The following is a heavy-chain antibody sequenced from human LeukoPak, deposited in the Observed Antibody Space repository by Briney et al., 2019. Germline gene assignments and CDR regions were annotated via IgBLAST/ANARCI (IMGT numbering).Heavy chain of an antibody. CDR2: ISGSGGST. J-gene: IGHJ4*02. Sequence: PRGSLRLSCAASGFTFSSYAMSWVRQAPGKGLEWVSAISGSGGSTYYADSVKGRFTISRDNSKNTLYLQMNSLRAEDTAVYYCANRIAVAGTVYWGQGTLVTVSS. CDR3: ANRIAVAGTVY. V-gene: IGHV3-23*01. CDR1: GFTFSSYA. D-gene: IGHD6-19*01.